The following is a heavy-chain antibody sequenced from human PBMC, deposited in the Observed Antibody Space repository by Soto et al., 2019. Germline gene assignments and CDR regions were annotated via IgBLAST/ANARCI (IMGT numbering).Heavy chain of an antibody. Sequence: EVQLVESGGGLVQPGGSLRLSCADSGFTVSSNYMSWVRQAPGKGLEWVSVIYSGGSTYYADSVKGRFTISRDNSNNTLYRQMNSLRAEDTAVYYCLVGALATVDYWGQGTLVTVSS. V-gene: IGHV3-66*01. CDR2: IYSGGST. D-gene: IGHD1-26*01. CDR3: LVGALATVDY. CDR1: GFTVSSNY. J-gene: IGHJ4*02.